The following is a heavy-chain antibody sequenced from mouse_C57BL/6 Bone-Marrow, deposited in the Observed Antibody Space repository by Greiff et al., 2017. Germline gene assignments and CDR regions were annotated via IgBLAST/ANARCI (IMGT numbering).Heavy chain of an antibody. Sequence: EVQLQESGPGLVKPSQSLSLTCSVTGYSITSGYYWNWIRQFPGNKLEWMGYISYDGSNNYNPSLKNRISITRDTSKNQFFLKLNSVTTEDTATYYCARDYYSFDYWGQGTTLTVSS. V-gene: IGHV3-6*01. CDR1: GYSITSGYY. CDR3: ARDYYSFDY. D-gene: IGHD2-12*01. CDR2: ISYDGSN. J-gene: IGHJ2*01.